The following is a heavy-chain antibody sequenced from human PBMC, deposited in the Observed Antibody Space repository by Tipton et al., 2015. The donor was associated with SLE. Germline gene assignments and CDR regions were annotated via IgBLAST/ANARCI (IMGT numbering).Heavy chain of an antibody. D-gene: IGHD1-26*01. V-gene: IGHV4-59*01. Sequence: LRLSCAVYGGSFSGYYWSWIRQPPGKGLEWIGYIYYSGSTNYNPSLKSRVTISVDTSKNQFSLKLSSVTAADTAVYYCARVRVGAPDYWGQGTLVTVSS. CDR3: ARVRVGAPDY. CDR2: IYYSGST. J-gene: IGHJ4*02. CDR1: GGSFSGYY.